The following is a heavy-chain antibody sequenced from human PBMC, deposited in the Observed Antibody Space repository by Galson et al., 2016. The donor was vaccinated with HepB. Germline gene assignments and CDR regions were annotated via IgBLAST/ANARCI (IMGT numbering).Heavy chain of an antibody. Sequence: SLRLSCAASGFTFSRYWMAWVRQAPGKGPEWVANIKLDGSEKYYVDSVRGRFTISRDNAKNSLYLEMNSLRVEDTAVYYCAKDHDRGWSYDYWGQGILVTVSS. CDR1: GFTFSRYW. V-gene: IGHV3-7*03. D-gene: IGHD2-15*01. CDR2: IKLDGSEK. CDR3: AKDHDRGWSYDY. J-gene: IGHJ4*02.